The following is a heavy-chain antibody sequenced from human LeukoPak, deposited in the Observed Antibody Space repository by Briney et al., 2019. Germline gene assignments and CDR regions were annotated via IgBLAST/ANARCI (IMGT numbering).Heavy chain of an antibody. Sequence: ASVKVSCKASGYTFTSYGISWVRQAPGQGLEWMGWISTYNGNTNYAQKLQGRVTMTTDTSTSTAYMELRSLRSDDTAVHYCARVPDYGGNRYGMDVWGQGTTVTVSS. CDR2: ISTYNGNT. V-gene: IGHV1-18*01. CDR1: GYTFTSYG. D-gene: IGHD4-23*01. J-gene: IGHJ6*02. CDR3: ARVPDYGGNRYGMDV.